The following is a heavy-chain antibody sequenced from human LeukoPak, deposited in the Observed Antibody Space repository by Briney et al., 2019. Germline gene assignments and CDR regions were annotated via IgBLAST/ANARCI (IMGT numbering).Heavy chain of an antibody. CDR2: IRGSAYGGTT. J-gene: IGHJ4*02. Sequence: GRSLRLSCTTSGFIFGDFAMSWFRQAPGKGLEWVAFIRGSAYGGTTEYAASVKGRFTISRDDSKSIAHLQMNALKTEDTAVYYCTRGSSGYGQTFGYWGQGTLVTVSS. V-gene: IGHV3-49*03. D-gene: IGHD3-22*01. CDR3: TRGSSGYGQTFGY. CDR1: GFIFGDFA.